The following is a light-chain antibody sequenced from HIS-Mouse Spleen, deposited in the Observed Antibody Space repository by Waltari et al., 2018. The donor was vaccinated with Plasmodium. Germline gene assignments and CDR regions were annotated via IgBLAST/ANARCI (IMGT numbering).Light chain of an antibody. Sequence: SYELTQTPSVSVSPGKTARITCAGDALPKKYAYWYQQKSGQAPVLVIYEGSKRPSGFPVRFSGSSSGTMATLTISGAQVEDESDYYCYSTDSSGNHRVFGGGTKLTVL. CDR3: YSTDSSGNHRV. CDR1: ALPKKY. J-gene: IGLJ3*02. V-gene: IGLV3-10*01. CDR2: EGS.